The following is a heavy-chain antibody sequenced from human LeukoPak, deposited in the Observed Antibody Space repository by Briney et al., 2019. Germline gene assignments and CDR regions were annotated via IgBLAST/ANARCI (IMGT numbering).Heavy chain of an antibody. J-gene: IGHJ4*02. V-gene: IGHV1-69*04. Sequence: ASVKVSCKASGGTFSSYAISWVRQAPGQGLEWMGRIIPILGIANYAQKFQGRVTITADKSTSTAYMELSSLRSEDTAVYYCAREGYSQGRVGTYYYDSSGYYSDYWGQGTLVTVSS. CDR3: AREGYSQGRVGTYYYDSSGYYSDY. D-gene: IGHD3-22*01. CDR1: GGTFSSYA. CDR2: IIPILGIA.